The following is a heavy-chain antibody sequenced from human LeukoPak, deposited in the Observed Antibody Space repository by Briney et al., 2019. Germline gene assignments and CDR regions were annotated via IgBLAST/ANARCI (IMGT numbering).Heavy chain of an antibody. CDR1: GLSFSIYN. D-gene: IGHD1-26*01. CDR3: TQARGGGSHHDFDY. V-gene: IGHV3-48*01. J-gene: IGHJ4*02. CDR2: VAPSSSTK. Sequence: PGGSLRLSCAVCGLSFSIYNMKWVRQAPGKGLEWLSYVAPSSSTKYYAEPVKGRFTISRDNAKNSLYLQMNSLRVEDTAFYYCTQARGGGSHHDFDYWGQGILVTVSS.